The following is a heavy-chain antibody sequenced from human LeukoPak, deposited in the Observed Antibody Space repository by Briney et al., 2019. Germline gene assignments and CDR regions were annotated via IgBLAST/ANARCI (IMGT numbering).Heavy chain of an antibody. CDR1: GGPISSYF. V-gene: IGHV4-59*01. Sequence: SETLPLTCTVSGGPISSYFGGWIRQPPGKGLEWIGYIYYSGGTNYNPSLKSRVTISVDTSKNQFSLKLSTVTAADTALYYCAKHSSTWYAYWFDPWGQGTLVTVSS. J-gene: IGHJ5*02. CDR3: AKHSSTWYAYWFDP. D-gene: IGHD6-13*01. CDR2: IYYSGGT.